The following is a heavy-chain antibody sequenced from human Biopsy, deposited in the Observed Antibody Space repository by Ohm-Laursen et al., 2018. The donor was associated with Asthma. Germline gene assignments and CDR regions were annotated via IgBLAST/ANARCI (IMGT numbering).Heavy chain of an antibody. D-gene: IGHD3-9*01. CDR2: INAGDGNT. V-gene: IGHV1-3*01. CDR3: ARTYYDFLTGQVNDAFAL. J-gene: IGHJ3*01. CDR1: GYTFIHFA. Sequence: ASVKVSCNASGYTFIHFAIHWVRQAPGQRLEWMGWINAGDGNTKYSQKFQGRVTITRDTSAITAYMDLRSLRSEDTAMYYCARTYYDFLTGQVNDAFALWGQGTMVTVSS.